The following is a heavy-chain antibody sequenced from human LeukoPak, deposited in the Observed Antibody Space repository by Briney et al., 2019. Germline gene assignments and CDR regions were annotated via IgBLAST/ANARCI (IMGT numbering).Heavy chain of an antibody. D-gene: IGHD3-10*01. Sequence: GGSLRLSCTSSGFSFGDYSMTWVRQAPGKGLEWVSYISSSGSTIYYADSVKGRFTISRDNAKNSLYLQMNSLRVEDTAVYYCAKVAKYYYGSETYYFFEHWGQGTPVTASS. V-gene: IGHV3-11*04. CDR1: GFSFGDYS. CDR3: AKVAKYYYGSETYYFFEH. CDR2: ISSSGSTI. J-gene: IGHJ4*02.